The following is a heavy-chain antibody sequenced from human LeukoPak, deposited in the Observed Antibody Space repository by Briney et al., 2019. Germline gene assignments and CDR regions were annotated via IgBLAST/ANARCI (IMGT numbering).Heavy chain of an antibody. V-gene: IGHV3-66*01. Sequence: PGGSLRLSCAASGFTVSSNYMSWVRQAPGKGLEWVSVIYSGGSTYYADSVKGRFTLSRDNSKNTLYLQMNSLRAEDTAVYYCARVVLYYDFWSACFHDWGQGTLVTVSS. D-gene: IGHD3-3*01. J-gene: IGHJ4*02. CDR3: ARVVLYYDFWSACFHD. CDR2: IYSGGST. CDR1: GFTVSSNY.